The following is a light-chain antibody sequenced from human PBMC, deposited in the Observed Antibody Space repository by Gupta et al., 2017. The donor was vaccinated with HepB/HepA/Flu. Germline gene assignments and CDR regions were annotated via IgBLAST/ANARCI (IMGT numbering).Light chain of an antibody. Sequence: DIQMTQSPSTLSASVGDRVTITCRASQSISSWLAWYQQKPGKAPKLLIYKASSLESGVPSRFSGSGSGTEFTLTISSLQPDDFATYYCQQDNSPFTFGPGTKVDIK. CDR2: KAS. V-gene: IGKV1-5*03. CDR3: QQDNSPFT. J-gene: IGKJ3*01. CDR1: QSISSW.